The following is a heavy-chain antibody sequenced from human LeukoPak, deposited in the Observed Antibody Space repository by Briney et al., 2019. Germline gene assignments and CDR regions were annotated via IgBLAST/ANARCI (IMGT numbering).Heavy chain of an antibody. CDR1: GFTFSTYS. J-gene: IGHJ4*02. Sequence: GGSLRLSCVASGFTFSTYSMTWVRQAPGKGLEWVSSIYGNGERTFYADSVKGRFTIFRDNSKNTLYLEMLGLRPEDTAVYYCAKDVVPDSGWDLDYWGQGTLVTVSS. D-gene: IGHD6-19*01. CDR3: AKDVVPDSGWDLDY. V-gene: IGHV3-23*01. CDR2: IYGNGERT.